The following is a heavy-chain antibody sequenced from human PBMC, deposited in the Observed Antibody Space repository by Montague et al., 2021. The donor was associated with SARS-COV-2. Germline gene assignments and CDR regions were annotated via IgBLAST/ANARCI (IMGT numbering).Heavy chain of an antibody. J-gene: IGHJ4*02. V-gene: IGHV3-48*03. CDR3: ARDGDSSYYDSLTGFYQYFEY. Sequence: SLRLSCAASGFTFSHYEMHWVRQAPGKGLEWLSYISTSGSLIYYADSVKGRSTISRDNAKNALYLQLDSLTAADTAVYYCARDGDSSYYDSLTGFYQYFEYWGQGTLVTVSS. CDR2: ISTSGSLI. D-gene: IGHD3-9*01. CDR1: GFTFSHYE.